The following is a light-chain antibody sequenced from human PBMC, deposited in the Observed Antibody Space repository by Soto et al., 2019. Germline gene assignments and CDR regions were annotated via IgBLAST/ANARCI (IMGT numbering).Light chain of an antibody. CDR1: QSLLHSNGYNY. Sequence: IAMTQSPLSLPVTSGEPASISCRTSQSLLHSNGYNYLDWYLQKTGQSPQLLIYLGSNRASGVPDRFSGSGSGTDFTLKISRVEAEDVGVYYCMQALQTPITFGQGTRLEIK. CDR2: LGS. V-gene: IGKV2-28*01. CDR3: MQALQTPIT. J-gene: IGKJ5*01.